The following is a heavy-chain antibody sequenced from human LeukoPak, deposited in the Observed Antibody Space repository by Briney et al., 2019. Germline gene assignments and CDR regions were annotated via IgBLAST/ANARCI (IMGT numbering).Heavy chain of an antibody. J-gene: IGHJ4*02. V-gene: IGHV3-23*01. D-gene: IGHD3-10*01. CDR3: AKDLDYYGSGSYGY. CDR2: ISGSGGST. Sequence: GGSLRLSCAASGFTFGSYAMSRVRQAPGKGLEWVSAISGSGGSTYYADSVKGRFTISRDNSKNTLYLQMNSLRAEDTAVYYCAKDLDYYGSGSYGYWGQGTLVTVSS. CDR1: GFTFGSYA.